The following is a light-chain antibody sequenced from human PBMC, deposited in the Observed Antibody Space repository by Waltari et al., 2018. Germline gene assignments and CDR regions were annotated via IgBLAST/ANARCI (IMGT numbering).Light chain of an antibody. CDR3: QQRLNWPVT. CDR2: DAS. V-gene: IGKV3-11*01. Sequence: DIVLTQSPATLSLSPGERATLSCRASQNFSNYLAWYQQKPGQAPRLLIYDASKTFTGTPARFSGRGSGTDFTLTIGSLEPDDFAVYYCQQRLNWPVTFGGGTKVEIK. CDR1: QNFSNY. J-gene: IGKJ4*01.